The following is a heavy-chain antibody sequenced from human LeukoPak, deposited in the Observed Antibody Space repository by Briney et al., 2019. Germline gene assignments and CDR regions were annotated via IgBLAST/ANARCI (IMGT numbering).Heavy chain of an antibody. Sequence: SVTVSFKASGGTFSSYAISWVRQAPGQGLEWMGRIIPILGIANYAQKFQGRVTITADKSTSTAYMELSSLRSEDTAVYYCARKLDCGGDCHDALDIWGPGTMVTVSS. D-gene: IGHD2-21*02. CDR1: GGTFSSYA. CDR2: IIPILGIA. V-gene: IGHV1-69*04. J-gene: IGHJ3*02. CDR3: ARKLDCGGDCHDALDI.